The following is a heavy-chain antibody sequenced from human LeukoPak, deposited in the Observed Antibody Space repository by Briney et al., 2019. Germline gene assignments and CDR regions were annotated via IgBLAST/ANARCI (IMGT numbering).Heavy chain of an antibody. Sequence: GESLKISCKGSGYSFTSYWIGWVRQMPGKGLEWMGIIYPGDSDTRYSPSSQGQVTISADKSISTAYLQWSSLKASDTAMYYCARHWKSGSYQTVDWFDPWGQGTLVTVSS. CDR2: IYPGDSDT. CDR3: ARHWKSGSYQTVDWFDP. J-gene: IGHJ5*02. CDR1: GYSFTSYW. V-gene: IGHV5-51*01. D-gene: IGHD1-26*01.